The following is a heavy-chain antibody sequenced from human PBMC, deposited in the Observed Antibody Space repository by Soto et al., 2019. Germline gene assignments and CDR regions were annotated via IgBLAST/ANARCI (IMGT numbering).Heavy chain of an antibody. CDR3: VHSPYQVPIHF. J-gene: IGHJ4*02. V-gene: IGHV2-5*01. CDR1: GFSLSTSGVG. Sequence: QITLKESGPTLVKPTQTLTLTCSFSGFSLSTSGVGVGWIRQPPGKALEWLALVYWNDDKRYSPSLKSRLTITKDTSKNQVVLTMTNMDPVDTATYFCVHSPYQVPIHFWGQGTQVTVSS. CDR2: VYWNDDK.